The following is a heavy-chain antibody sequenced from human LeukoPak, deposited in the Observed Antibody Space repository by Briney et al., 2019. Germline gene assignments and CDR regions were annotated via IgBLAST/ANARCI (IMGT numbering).Heavy chain of an antibody. D-gene: IGHD3-22*01. V-gene: IGHV4-59*12. CDR3: ARDYAYYYDSSGYYYARDAFDI. CDR1: GGSISSYY. Sequence: SETLSLTCTVSGGSISSYYWSWIRQPPGKGLEWIGYIYYSGSTNYNPSLKSRVTISVDTSKNQFSLKLSSVTAADTAVYYCARDYAYYYDSSGYYYARDAFDIWGQGTMVTVSS. CDR2: IYYSGST. J-gene: IGHJ3*02.